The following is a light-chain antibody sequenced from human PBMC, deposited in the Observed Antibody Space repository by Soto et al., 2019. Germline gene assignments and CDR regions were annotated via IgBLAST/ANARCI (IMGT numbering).Light chain of an antibody. V-gene: IGKV3-20*01. J-gene: IGKJ5*01. Sequence: EIVLTQSPGTRSLSPGERATLSCRASQSVSNNYLAWYQQKPGQAPRLLTSGISRRAPGIPDRFSGDGSGTDFTLTISRLEPEDYAVYYCHQYDGSPITFGQGTRLEIK. CDR1: QSVSNNY. CDR3: HQYDGSPIT. CDR2: GIS.